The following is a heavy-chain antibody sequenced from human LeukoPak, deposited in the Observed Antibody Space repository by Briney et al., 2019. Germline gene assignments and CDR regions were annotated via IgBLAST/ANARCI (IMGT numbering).Heavy chain of an antibody. D-gene: IGHD4-17*01. J-gene: IGHJ4*02. CDR2: ISGSGGST. Sequence: GGSLRLSRAASGFTFSSYAMSWVRQAPGKGLEWVSAISGSGGSTYYADSVKGRFTISRDNSKNTLYLQMNSLRAEDTAVYYCANTMTTVTRAHFDYWGQGTLVTVSS. V-gene: IGHV3-23*01. CDR1: GFTFSSYA. CDR3: ANTMTTVTRAHFDY.